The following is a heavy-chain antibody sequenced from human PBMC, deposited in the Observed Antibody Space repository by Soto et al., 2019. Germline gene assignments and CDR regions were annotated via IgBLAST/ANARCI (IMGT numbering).Heavy chain of an antibody. CDR3: ARDIXCCRDSCYSFTFDI. J-gene: IGHJ3*02. V-gene: IGHV3-7*01. Sequence: QSGGSLRLSCAASGFTFSSYWMSWVRQAPGKGLEWVANIKQDGSEKYYVDSVKGRFTIPRDNAKNSLYLQMNSLRAEDTAVYYCARDIXCCRDSCYSFTFDIWGQGTMVTVSS. D-gene: IGHD2-15*01. CDR2: IKQDGSEK. CDR1: GFTFSSYW.